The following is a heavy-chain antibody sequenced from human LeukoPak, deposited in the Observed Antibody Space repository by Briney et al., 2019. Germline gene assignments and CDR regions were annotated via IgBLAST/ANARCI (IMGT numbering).Heavy chain of an antibody. D-gene: IGHD5-24*01. CDR3: AKEFIAGDGHVDCDS. V-gene: IGHV3-23*01. CDR2: ITSIGATT. J-gene: IGHJ4*02. Sequence: GGSLRLSCAASGFTISTYAMTWVRQAPGKGLEWVSSITSIGATTYYADSVKGRFTITRDNSKNTLYLQMNSLTAEDSAVYYCAKEFIAGDGHVDCDSWGQGTLVTVSS. CDR1: GFTISTYA.